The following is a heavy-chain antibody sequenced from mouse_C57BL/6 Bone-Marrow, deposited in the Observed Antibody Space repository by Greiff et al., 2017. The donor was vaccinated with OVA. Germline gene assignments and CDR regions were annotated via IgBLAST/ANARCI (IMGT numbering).Heavy chain of an antibody. Sequence: QVQLKESGAELVRPGSSVKLSCKASGYTFTSYWMDWVKQRPGQGLEWIGNIYPSDSETHYNQKFKDKATLTVDKSSSTAYMQLSSLTSEDSAVYYCARGANWPAYFDYWGQGTTLTVSS. CDR1: GYTFTSYW. V-gene: IGHV1-61*01. J-gene: IGHJ2*01. CDR3: ARGANWPAYFDY. CDR2: IYPSDSET. D-gene: IGHD4-1*01.